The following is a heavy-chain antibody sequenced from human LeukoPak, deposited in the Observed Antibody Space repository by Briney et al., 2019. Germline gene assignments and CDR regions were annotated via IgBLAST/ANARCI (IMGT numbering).Heavy chain of an antibody. CDR2: ISGSGGST. CDR1: GFTFSSYA. D-gene: IGHD1-26*01. CDR3: AKKELLDYYYYGVDV. V-gene: IGHV3-23*01. Sequence: GGSLRLSCAASGFTFSSYAMSWVRQAPGKGLEWVSAISGSGGSTYYADSVKGRFTISRDNSKNTLYLQMNSLRAEDTAVYYCAKKELLDYYYYGVDVWGQGTTVTVSS. J-gene: IGHJ6*02.